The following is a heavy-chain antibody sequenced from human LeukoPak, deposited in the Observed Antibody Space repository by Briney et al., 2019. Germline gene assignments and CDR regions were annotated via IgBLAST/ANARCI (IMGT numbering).Heavy chain of an antibody. J-gene: IGHJ6*02. CDR1: GFTFSSYA. CDR2: ISGSGGST. Sequence: RGSLRLSCAASGFTFSSYAMSWVRQAPGKGLEWVSAISGSGGSTYYADSVKGRFTISRDNSKNTLYLQMNSLRAEDTAVYYCAKTSQGHPPYYCSMDVWGQGTTVTVSS. CDR3: AKTSQGHPPYYCSMDV. V-gene: IGHV3-23*01.